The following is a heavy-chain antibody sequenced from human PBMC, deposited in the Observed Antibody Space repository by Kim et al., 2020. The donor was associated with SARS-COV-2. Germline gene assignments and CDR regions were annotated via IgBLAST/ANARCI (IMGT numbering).Heavy chain of an antibody. V-gene: IGHV3-23*01. J-gene: IGHJ4*02. D-gene: IGHD3-9*01. Sequence: GGSLRLSCAASGFTFSSYAMSWVRQAPEKGLEWVSAISGSGGSTYYADSVKGRFTISRDNSKNTLYLQMNSLRAEDTAVYYCAREISRPIPRYFDWLLGPADYLGQGTLVTVSS. CDR2: ISGSGGST. CDR1: GFTFSSYA. CDR3: AREISRPIPRYFDWLLGPADY.